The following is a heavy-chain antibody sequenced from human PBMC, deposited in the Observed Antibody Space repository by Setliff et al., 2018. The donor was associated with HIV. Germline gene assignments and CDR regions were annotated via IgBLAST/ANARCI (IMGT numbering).Heavy chain of an antibody. J-gene: IGHJ5*02. V-gene: IGHV3-64*02. CDR3: ARSPPIVVLIVAKTWLDP. D-gene: IGHD2-2*01. CDR1: GFSFSTYL. CDR2: ISNVGGNT. Sequence: GGSLRLSCTASGFSFSTYLMHWVRQAPGKGLEYVSAISNVGGNTYYADSVKGRFTISRDNSKNTLYLQMGSLRSEDTAVYYCARSPPIVVLIVAKTWLDPWGQGTLVTVSS.